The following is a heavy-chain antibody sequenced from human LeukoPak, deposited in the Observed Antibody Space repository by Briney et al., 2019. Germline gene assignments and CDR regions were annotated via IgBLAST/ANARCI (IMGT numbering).Heavy chain of an antibody. Sequence: PGGSLRLSCAASGFTFSSYSMNWVRQAPGKGLEWVSYISSSSSTIYYADSVRGRFHISRDNARNSLYLQMNSLTAEDTAVYYCARVIPTTPFGGFDFWGQGALVTVSS. CDR2: ISSSSSTI. CDR3: ARVIPTTPFGGFDF. J-gene: IGHJ4*02. V-gene: IGHV3-48*01. CDR1: GFTFSSYS. D-gene: IGHD3-10*01.